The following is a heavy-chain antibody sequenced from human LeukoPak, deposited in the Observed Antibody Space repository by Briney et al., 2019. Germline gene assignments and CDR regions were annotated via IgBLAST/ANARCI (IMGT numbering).Heavy chain of an antibody. J-gene: IGHJ4*02. D-gene: IGHD1-1*01. Sequence: GGSLRLSCAASGFTFSSHNMNWVRQAPGKGLEWVSSISSSSSYIYYADSVKDRFTISRDNAKNSLYLQMNSLRAEDTAVYYCARETGNRGDYWGQGTLVSVSS. V-gene: IGHV3-21*01. CDR3: ARETGNRGDY. CDR2: ISSSSSYI. CDR1: GFTFSSHN.